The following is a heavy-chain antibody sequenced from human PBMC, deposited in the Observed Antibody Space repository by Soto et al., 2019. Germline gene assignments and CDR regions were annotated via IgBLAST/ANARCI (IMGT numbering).Heavy chain of an antibody. J-gene: IGHJ4*02. D-gene: IGHD2-21*01. V-gene: IGHV4-4*02. CDR1: GGSISSSNW. CDR2: IFHSGST. CDR3: AKDLRWGYY. Sequence: QVQLQESGPGLVKPSGTLSLTCAVSGGSISSSNWWSWVRQSPGKGLEWIGEIFHSGSTTYNPSLKSRVSMSVDTSKNQFSLMLTSVTAAETAVYYCAKDLRWGYYWGQGTLVAVSS.